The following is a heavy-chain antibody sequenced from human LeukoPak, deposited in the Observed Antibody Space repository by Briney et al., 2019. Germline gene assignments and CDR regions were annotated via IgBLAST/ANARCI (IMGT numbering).Heavy chain of an antibody. CDR3: AKDFSMGGFDY. Sequence: PGGSLRLSCAASGFTFSSYGMHWVRQAPGKGLEWVAVISYDGSNKYYADSVKGRFTISRDNSKNTLYLQMNSLRAEDTAVYYCAKDFSMGGFDYWGQGTLVTVSS. CDR2: ISYDGSNK. V-gene: IGHV3-30*18. CDR1: GFTFSSYG. J-gene: IGHJ4*02. D-gene: IGHD2/OR15-2a*01.